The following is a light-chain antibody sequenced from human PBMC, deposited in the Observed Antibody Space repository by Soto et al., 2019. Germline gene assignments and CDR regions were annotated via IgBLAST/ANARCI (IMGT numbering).Light chain of an antibody. CDR1: QSISSW. CDR3: QQYNSYPYT. Sequence: DIQMTQSPSTLSASVGDRVTITCRASQSISSWLAWYQQKPGKAPKLLIYKASSLESGVPSRFSGSGSGTEFTLNISSLQPDDFATYYCQQYNSYPYTFGQGNKLEIK. V-gene: IGKV1-5*03. CDR2: KAS. J-gene: IGKJ2*01.